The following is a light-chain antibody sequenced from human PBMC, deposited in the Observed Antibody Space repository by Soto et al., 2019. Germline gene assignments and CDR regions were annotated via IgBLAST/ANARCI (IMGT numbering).Light chain of an antibody. CDR1: GSDIGDNY. J-gene: IGLJ2*01. V-gene: IGLV1-51*01. Sequence: QSALTQPPSVSAAPGQKVTISCSGSGSDIGDNYVSWYQQLPGTAPKLLIYNNNQRPSGIPDRFSGSKSGTSATLGITGLQTGDEADYYCGTWAGNLRVVLFGGGTKLTVL. CDR2: NNN. CDR3: GTWAGNLRVVL.